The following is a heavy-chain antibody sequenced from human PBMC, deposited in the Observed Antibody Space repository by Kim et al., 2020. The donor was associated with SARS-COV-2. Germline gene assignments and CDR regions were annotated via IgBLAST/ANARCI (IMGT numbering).Heavy chain of an antibody. V-gene: IGHV3-30*18. D-gene: IGHD3-10*01. CDR2: ISYDGSNK. J-gene: IGHJ4*02. CDR1: GFTFSSYG. Sequence: GGSLRLSCAASGFTFSSYGMHWVRQAPGKGLEWVAVISYDGSNKYYADSVKGRFTISRDNSKNTLYLQMNSLRAEDTAVYYCAKDRRARITMVQGVISACFAYWGQGTLVTVSS. CDR3: AKDRRARITMVQGVISACFAY.